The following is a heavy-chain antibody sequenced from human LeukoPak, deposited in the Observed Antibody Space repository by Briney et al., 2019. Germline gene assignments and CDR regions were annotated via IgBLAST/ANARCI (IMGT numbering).Heavy chain of an antibody. CDR2: IYTSGST. Sequence: SQTLSLTCTVSGGSISSGSYYWSWLRQPAGKGLEWIGRIYTSGSTNYNPSLKSRVTISVDTSKNQFSLKLSSVTAADTAVYYCARDLLKPYYDFWSGVDIWGQGTMVTVSS. D-gene: IGHD3-3*01. CDR3: ARDLLKPYYDFWSGVDI. CDR1: GGSISSGSYY. J-gene: IGHJ3*02. V-gene: IGHV4-61*02.